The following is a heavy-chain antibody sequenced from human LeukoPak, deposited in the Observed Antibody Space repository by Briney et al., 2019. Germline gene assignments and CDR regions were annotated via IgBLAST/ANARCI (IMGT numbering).Heavy chain of an antibody. J-gene: IGHJ5*02. CDR3: ARDAIAVAGTAVWNWFDP. D-gene: IGHD6-19*01. CDR2: IYYSGST. Sequence: SETLSLTCTVSGGSISSSSYYWGWIRQPPGKGLEWIGSIYYSGSTYYNPSLKSRVTISIDTSKNQFSLELSSVTAADTAVYYCARDAIAVAGTAVWNWFDPWGQGTLVTVSS. V-gene: IGHV4-39*07. CDR1: GGSISSSSYY.